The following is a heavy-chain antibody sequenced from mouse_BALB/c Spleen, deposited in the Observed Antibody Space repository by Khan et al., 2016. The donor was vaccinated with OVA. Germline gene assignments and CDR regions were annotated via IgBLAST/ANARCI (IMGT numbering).Heavy chain of an antibody. CDR2: INPTSGYT. CDR3: TRGRIDY. D-gene: IGHD1-1*01. V-gene: IGHV1-4*01. J-gene: IGHJ2*01. CDR1: GYTFSTYW. Sequence: QVQLQQSGAALAKPGASVKMSCKASGYTFSTYWMHWVKQRPGQGMEWIGYINPTSGYTNYNEKFKDQATLSADTSSSTAYLQLSRLTSEDSAVYYWTRGRIDYWGQGTTLTVSA.